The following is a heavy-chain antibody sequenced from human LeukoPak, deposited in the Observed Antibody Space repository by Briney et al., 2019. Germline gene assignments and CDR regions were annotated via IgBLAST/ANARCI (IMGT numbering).Heavy chain of an antibody. D-gene: IGHD2/OR15-2a*01. CDR1: GGSISSDY. Sequence: PSETLSLTCTVSGGSISSDYWSWIRQPPGKGLEWIGYIYYSGSTNYNPSLKSRVTISVDTSKNQFSLKLSSVTAADTAVYYCARDARVIGAFDIWGQGTMVTVSS. V-gene: IGHV4-59*01. CDR3: ARDARVIGAFDI. CDR2: IYYSGST. J-gene: IGHJ3*02.